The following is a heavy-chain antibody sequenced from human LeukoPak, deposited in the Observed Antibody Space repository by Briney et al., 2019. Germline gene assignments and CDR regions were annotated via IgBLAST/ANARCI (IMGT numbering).Heavy chain of an antibody. CDR1: GFTFSSYA. V-gene: IGHV3-23*01. J-gene: IGHJ4*02. CDR2: ITNSGGNT. Sequence: PGGSLRLSCAASGFTFSSYAMSWVRQAPGKGLEWVSVITNSGGNTYYTDSVKGRFTISRDNSKNALYLQMNSLRAEDTAVYYCATVAIRPDYWGQGTLVTVSS. CDR3: ATVAIRPDY. D-gene: IGHD6-6*01.